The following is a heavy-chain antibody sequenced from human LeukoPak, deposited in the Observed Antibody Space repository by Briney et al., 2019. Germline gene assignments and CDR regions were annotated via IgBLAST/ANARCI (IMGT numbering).Heavy chain of an antibody. CDR2: NYHSGSN. D-gene: IGHD3-10*01. CDR3: ARRNGGYYGSGSYSGFDP. CDR1: GGSISSSNW. J-gene: IGHJ5*02. Sequence: PSGTLSLTCAVSGGSISSSNWWTWVRQPPGKGLEGSGENYHSGSNNYNPSLKSPVTISVDKSKNQFSLKLSTVTAADTAVYYCARRNGGYYGSGSYSGFDPWGQGTLVTVSS. V-gene: IGHV4-4*02.